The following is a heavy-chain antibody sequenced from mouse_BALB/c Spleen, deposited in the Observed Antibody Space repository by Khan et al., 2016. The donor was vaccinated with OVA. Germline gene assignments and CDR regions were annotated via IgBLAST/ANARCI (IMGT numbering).Heavy chain of an antibody. J-gene: IGHJ3*01. CDR3: GRSVYGSVAF. CDR2: FFPNSGGS. D-gene: IGHD1-2*01. Sequence: VQLKQSGPEVMKPGASVKISCKASGYTFTDYNMDWLRQRHGKSLEWIGYFFPNSGGSGYNQKFKTKATLTVDISSSTAYMDLRSLTSEDSAVIYCGRSVYGSVAFWGQGTLVTVSA. CDR1: GYTFTDYN. V-gene: IGHV1S29*02.